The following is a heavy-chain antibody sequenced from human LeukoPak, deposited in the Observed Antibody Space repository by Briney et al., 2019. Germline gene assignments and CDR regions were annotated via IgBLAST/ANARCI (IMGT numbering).Heavy chain of an antibody. V-gene: IGHV1-18*01. CDR3: ALDPRLRWYDFDY. CDR1: GYTFTSYG. Sequence: ASVKVSCKASGYTFTSYGISWVRQAPGEGLEWMGWISAYNGNTNNAQKLQGRVTMATDTSTSTAYMELRSLRSADTAVYYCALDPRLRWYDFDYWGQGTLVTVSS. J-gene: IGHJ4*02. D-gene: IGHD4-23*01. CDR2: ISAYNGNT.